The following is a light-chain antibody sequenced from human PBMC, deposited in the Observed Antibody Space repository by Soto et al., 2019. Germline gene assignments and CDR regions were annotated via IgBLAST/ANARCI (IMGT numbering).Light chain of an antibody. J-gene: IGKJ1*01. CDR2: GAS. Sequence: EIVMTHSPATLSVSPGERATLSCRASQSVSNNLAWYQQKPGQAPRLLIYGASTRATAIPARFSGSGSGTEFTLTISSLQSEDFAVYYCHQYNNWPPWTFGQGTKVDIK. V-gene: IGKV3-15*01. CDR1: QSVSNN. CDR3: HQYNNWPPWT.